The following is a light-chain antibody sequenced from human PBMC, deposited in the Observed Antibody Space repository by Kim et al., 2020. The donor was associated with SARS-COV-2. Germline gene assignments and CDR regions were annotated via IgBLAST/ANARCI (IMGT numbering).Light chain of an antibody. CDR1: QTITTY. J-gene: IGKJ1*01. CDR3: QQTYSLPRT. Sequence: DIQMTQSPSSLSASVGDRVTITCRAGQTITTYLNWYQQKPGKAPNLLIHAASSLHGGVPSRFSGSGSGTDFILTISNLQPEDFATYYCQQTYSLPRTFGQGTKVDIK. CDR2: AAS. V-gene: IGKV1-39*01.